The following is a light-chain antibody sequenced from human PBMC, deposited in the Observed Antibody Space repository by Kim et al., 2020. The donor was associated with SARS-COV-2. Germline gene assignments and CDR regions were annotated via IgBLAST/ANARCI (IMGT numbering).Light chain of an antibody. V-gene: IGLV3-1*01. CDR2: QDS. J-gene: IGLJ1*01. CDR3: QAWDSSTAYV. Sequence: SYELTQPPSVSVSPGQTASITCSGDKLGDKYACWYQQKPGQSPVLVIYQDSKRPSGIPARFSGSNSGNTATLTISGTQAMDEADYYCQAWDSSTAYVFGT. CDR1: KLGDKY.